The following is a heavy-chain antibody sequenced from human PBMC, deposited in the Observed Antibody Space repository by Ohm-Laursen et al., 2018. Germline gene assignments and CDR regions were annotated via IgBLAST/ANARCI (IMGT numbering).Heavy chain of an antibody. V-gene: IGHV3-9*01. J-gene: IGHJ4*02. CDR2: ISWNSGSR. CDR1: GFTFDDYA. CDR3: AKDSGRYYGSGSYSN. Sequence: SLRLSCAASGFTFDDYAMHWVRQAPGKGLEWVSGISWNSGSRGYADSVKGRFTISRDNAKNSLYLQMNSLRAEDTALYYCAKDSGRYYGSGSYSNWGQGTLVTVSS. D-gene: IGHD3-10*01.